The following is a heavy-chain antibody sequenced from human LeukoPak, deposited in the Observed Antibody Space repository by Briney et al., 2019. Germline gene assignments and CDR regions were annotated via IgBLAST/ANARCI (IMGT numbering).Heavy chain of an antibody. V-gene: IGHV3-7*04. J-gene: IGHJ5*02. CDR3: ARDILVAGTLGWFDP. D-gene: IGHD6-19*01. CDR1: GFTLSVYW. CDR2: IKQDGSEK. Sequence: GGSLRLSCVASGFTLSVYWMSWVRQAPGKGLEWVAKIKQDGSEKHYVDSVKGRFTISRDNAKNSLYLRMNSLRAEDTAVYFCARDILVAGTLGWFDPWGQGTLVTVSS.